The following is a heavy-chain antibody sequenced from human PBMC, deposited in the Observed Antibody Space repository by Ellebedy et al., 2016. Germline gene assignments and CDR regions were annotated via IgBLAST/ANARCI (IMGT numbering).Heavy chain of an antibody. CDR2: ISGSGGST. J-gene: IGHJ4*02. CDR3: AKDGAVVVPAAILRLDY. V-gene: IGHV3-23*01. Sequence: GESLKISXAASGFTFSSYAMSWVRQAPGKGLEWVSAISGSGGSTYYADSVKGRFTISRDNSKNTLYLQMNSLRAEDTAVYYCAKDGAVVVPAAILRLDYWGQGTLVTVSS. CDR1: GFTFSSYA. D-gene: IGHD2-2*02.